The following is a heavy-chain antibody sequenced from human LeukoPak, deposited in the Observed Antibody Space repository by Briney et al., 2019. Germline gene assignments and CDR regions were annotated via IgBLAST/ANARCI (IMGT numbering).Heavy chain of an antibody. J-gene: IGHJ4*02. CDR1: GEPFSGYY. CDR3: ARLVPEKFFEWDPEGYFDY. CDR2: INRDGRT. Sequence: SETLSLTCAVSGEPFSGYYWTWIRQSPGKGLEWIGQINRDGRTKYKPSLKSRVTLSMDTSKNHFSLNLTLVTAADTAVYYCARLVPEKFFEWDPEGYFDYWGQGTLVTVSS. D-gene: IGHD3-3*01. V-gene: IGHV4-34*01.